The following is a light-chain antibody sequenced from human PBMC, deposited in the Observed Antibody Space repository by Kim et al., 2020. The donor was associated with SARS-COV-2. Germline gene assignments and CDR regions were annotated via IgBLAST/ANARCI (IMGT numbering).Light chain of an antibody. CDR1: SSDVGSYNL. CDR2: EVT. J-gene: IGLJ2*01. V-gene: IGLV2-23*02. Sequence: QSALTQPASVSGSPGQSITISCTGISSDVGSYNLVSWYQQHPGKAPHLIIYEVTKRPAGVSNRFSGSKSGNTASLTISGLQAEDEADYYCCSYVDTYVVFGGGTKLTVL. CDR3: CSYVDTYVV.